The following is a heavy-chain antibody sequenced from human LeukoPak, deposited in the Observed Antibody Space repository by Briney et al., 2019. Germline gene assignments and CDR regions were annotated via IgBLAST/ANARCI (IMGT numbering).Heavy chain of an antibody. CDR2: ISGSNGDT. Sequence: GGSLRLSCEASGFTFSTHALAWVRQAPGKGLEWVSSISGSNGDTFYADSVRGRFTISRDNSKNTVYLQMNSLRAEDTAVYSCAKYTSGTSYRGLDQWGHGTLVTVSS. CDR3: AKYTSGTSYRGLDQ. J-gene: IGHJ4*01. V-gene: IGHV3-23*01. D-gene: IGHD3-10*01. CDR1: GFTFSTHA.